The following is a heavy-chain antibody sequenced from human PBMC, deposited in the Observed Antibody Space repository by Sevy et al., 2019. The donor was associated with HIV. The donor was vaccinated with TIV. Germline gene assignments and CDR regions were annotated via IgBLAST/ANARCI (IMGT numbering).Heavy chain of an antibody. Sequence: ASVKVSCKASGGTFSSYAISWVRQAPGQGLEWMGGIIPIFGTANYAQKFQGRVTITADESTSTAYMELSSLRSEDTAVYYCARHSASRYSSGWFDYWGQGTLVTVSS. J-gene: IGHJ4*02. CDR3: ARHSASRYSSGWFDY. CDR2: IIPIFGTA. CDR1: GGTFSSYA. V-gene: IGHV1-69*13. D-gene: IGHD6-19*01.